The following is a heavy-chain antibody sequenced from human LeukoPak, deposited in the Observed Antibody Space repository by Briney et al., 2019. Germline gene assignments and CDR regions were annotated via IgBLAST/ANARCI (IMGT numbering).Heavy chain of an antibody. CDR1: GFTFGSFA. V-gene: IGHV3-23*01. J-gene: IGHJ4*02. Sequence: QPGGPLRLSCAATGFTFGSFAMSWVRQAPGKGLEWVSAISHSGGTTYYADSVKGRFTISRDNSKDTLYLQMNSLRAEDTAVYYCTKDLGQQWXPHXWGQGXLVAVS. CDR2: ISHSGGTT. D-gene: IGHD6-19*01. CDR3: TKDLGQQWXPHX.